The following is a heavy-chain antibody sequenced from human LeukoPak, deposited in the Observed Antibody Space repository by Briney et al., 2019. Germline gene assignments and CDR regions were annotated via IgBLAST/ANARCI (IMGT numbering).Heavy chain of an antibody. V-gene: IGHV4-34*01. D-gene: IGHD6-25*01. J-gene: IGHJ4*02. Sequence: SETLSLTCAVYGGSFSGYYWSWIRQPPGKGLEWIGEINHSGSTNYNPSLESRATISVDTSKNHFSLKMSSVTAADTAVYYCARSSGTGTFSYWGQGTLVTVSS. CDR2: INHSGST. CDR3: ARSSGTGTFSY. CDR1: GGSFSGYY.